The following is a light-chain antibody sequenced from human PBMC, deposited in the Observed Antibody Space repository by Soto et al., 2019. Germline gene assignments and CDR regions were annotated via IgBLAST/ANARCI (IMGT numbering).Light chain of an antibody. CDR1: SSNIGSNY. CDR2: SDV. V-gene: IGLV1-47*02. J-gene: IGLJ3*02. CDR3: AAWDGSLSGWV. Sequence: QSVLSQPPSASGTPGQGVIISCSGGSSNIGSNYGYWYRLLPGTAPKLVMFSDVTRPPGVSDRFSGSKSGTSASLAISGLRPEDEADYFCAAWDGSLSGWVFGGGTKLTVL.